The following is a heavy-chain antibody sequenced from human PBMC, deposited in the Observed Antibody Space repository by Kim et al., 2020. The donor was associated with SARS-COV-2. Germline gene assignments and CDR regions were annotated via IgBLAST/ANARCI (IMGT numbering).Heavy chain of an antibody. D-gene: IGHD3-10*01. CDR1: GYTLTELS. CDR3: ATDLYGSGSYYISGMDV. Sequence: ASVKVSCKVSGYTLTELSMHWVRQAPGKGLEWMGGFDPEDGETIYAQKFQGRVTMTEDTSTDTAYMQLSSLRSEDTAVYYCATDLYGSGSYYISGMDVWGQGTTVTVSS. V-gene: IGHV1-24*01. J-gene: IGHJ6*02. CDR2: FDPEDGET.